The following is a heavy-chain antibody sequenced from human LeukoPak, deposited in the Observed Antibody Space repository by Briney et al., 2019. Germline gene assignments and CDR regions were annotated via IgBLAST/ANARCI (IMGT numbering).Heavy chain of an antibody. Sequence: GASVTVSCKASGGTFSSYAIRWVRQAPGQGLEWMGRILPILGIANYAQKFQGGVTITADKSTSTADMEMSRLRSEDTAVYYCARDRAGVGYCSSTSCHAINWFDPWGQGTLVTVSS. CDR3: ARDRAGVGYCSSTSCHAINWFDP. CDR1: GGTFSSYA. V-gene: IGHV1-69*04. D-gene: IGHD2-2*01. CDR2: ILPILGIA. J-gene: IGHJ5*02.